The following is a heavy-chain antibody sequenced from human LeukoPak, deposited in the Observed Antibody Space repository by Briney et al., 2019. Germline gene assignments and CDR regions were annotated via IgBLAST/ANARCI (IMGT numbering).Heavy chain of an antibody. CDR3: ARAAYCGGGCYYWFDT. D-gene: IGHD2-21*02. CDR1: GYTFTAYY. J-gene: IGHJ5*02. V-gene: IGHV1-2*02. Sequence: ASVTVSCKSSGYTFTAYYMHWVRQAPGQGLELMGWINPNSGGTNYAQKFQGRVTMTRDTSISTLYMELTSLRSDDTAVYYCARAAYCGGGCYYWFDTWGQGTLVTVSS. CDR2: INPNSGGT.